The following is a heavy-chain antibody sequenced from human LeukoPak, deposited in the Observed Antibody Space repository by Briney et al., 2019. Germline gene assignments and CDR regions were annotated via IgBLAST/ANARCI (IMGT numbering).Heavy chain of an antibody. CDR3: ARETAMPYNWFDP. CDR2: ISYDGSNK. V-gene: IGHV3-30*04. Sequence: GGSLRLSCAASGFTFSSYAMHWVRQAPGKGLEWVAVISYDGSNKYYADSVKGRFTISRDNSKNTLYLQMNSLRAEDTAVYYCARETAMPYNWFDPWGQGTLVTVSS. D-gene: IGHD2-2*01. J-gene: IGHJ5*02. CDR1: GFTFSSYA.